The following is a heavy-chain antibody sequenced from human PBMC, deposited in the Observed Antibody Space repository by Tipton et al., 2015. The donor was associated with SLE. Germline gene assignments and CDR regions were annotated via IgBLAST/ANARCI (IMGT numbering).Heavy chain of an antibody. J-gene: IGHJ6*02. CDR3: ARSGHCTGGVCYTYYYYGMDV. Sequence: QLVQSGAEVKKPGASVKVSCKASGYTFTSYGISWVRQAPGQGLEWMGWISAYNGNTNYAQKLQGRVTMTTDTSTSTAYMELRSLRSYDTAVYYFARSGHCTGGVCYTYYYYGMDVWGQETTVTVAS. V-gene: IGHV1-18*01. D-gene: IGHD2-8*02. CDR2: ISAYNGNT. CDR1: GYTFTSYG.